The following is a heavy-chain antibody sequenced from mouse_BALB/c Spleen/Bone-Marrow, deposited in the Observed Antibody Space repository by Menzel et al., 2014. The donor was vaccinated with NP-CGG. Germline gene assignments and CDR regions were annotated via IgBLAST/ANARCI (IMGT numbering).Heavy chain of an antibody. D-gene: IGHD4-1*01. V-gene: IGHV5-6-3*01. Sequence: DVKLVESGGGLVQPGGSLKLSCAASGFTFSSYGMSWVRQTPDKRLELVATINSNGGSTYYPDSVKGRFTISRDNAKNTLYLQMSSLKSEDPAMYYCARIWAYYAMDYWGQGTSVTVSS. J-gene: IGHJ4*01. CDR3: ARIWAYYAMDY. CDR1: GFTFSSYG. CDR2: INSNGGST.